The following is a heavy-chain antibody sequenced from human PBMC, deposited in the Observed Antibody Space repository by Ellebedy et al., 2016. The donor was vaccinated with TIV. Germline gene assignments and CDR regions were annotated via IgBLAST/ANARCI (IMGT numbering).Heavy chain of an antibody. Sequence: LETLSLTXTVSGGSISSYYWSWIRQPPGKGLEWIGYIYYSGSTYYNPSLKSRVTISVDTSKNQFSLKLSSVTAADTAVYYCARHEGTLWVVTAADYWGQGTLVTVSS. D-gene: IGHD2-21*02. CDR1: GGSISSYY. CDR2: IYYSGST. V-gene: IGHV4-59*04. J-gene: IGHJ4*02. CDR3: ARHEGTLWVVTAADY.